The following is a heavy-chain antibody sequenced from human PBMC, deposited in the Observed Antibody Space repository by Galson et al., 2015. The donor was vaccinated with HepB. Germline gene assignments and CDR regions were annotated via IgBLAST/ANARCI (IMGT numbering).Heavy chain of an antibody. D-gene: IGHD4-17*01. CDR1: GFSLSTDGMA. J-gene: IGHJ3*01. Sequence: PPQVKPTQTLTLTCTVSGFSLSTDGMAVGWIRQPPGKALEWLALIYWDDTQTHIPCLETRLTVTSDTSVNQVVLTMTNLNPGDTATYYCASSQYAVTSAFDVWGPGTMVTVSS. CDR2: IYWDDTQ. V-gene: IGHV2-5*02. CDR3: ASSQYAVTSAFDV.